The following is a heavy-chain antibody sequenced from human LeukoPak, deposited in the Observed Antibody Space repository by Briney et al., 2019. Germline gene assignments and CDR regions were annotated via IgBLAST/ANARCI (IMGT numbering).Heavy chain of an antibody. J-gene: IGHJ4*02. Sequence: SETLSLTCTVSGGSISSGSYYWSWIRQPAGKGLEWIGRIYTSGSTNYNPSLKSRVTISVDTSKNQFSLKLSSVTAADTAVYYCAREVQEGSSSWYPAELDYWGQGTLVTVSS. CDR1: GGSISSGSYY. D-gene: IGHD6-13*01. CDR3: AREVQEGSSSWYPAELDY. V-gene: IGHV4-61*02. CDR2: IYTSGST.